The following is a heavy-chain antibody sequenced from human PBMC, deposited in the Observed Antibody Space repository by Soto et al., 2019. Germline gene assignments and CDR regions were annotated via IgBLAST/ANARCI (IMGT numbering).Heavy chain of an antibody. V-gene: IGHV1-69*02. CDR3: ARSLLGDHYDSDGLDS. J-gene: IGHJ4*02. CDR2: IIPIFDIT. Sequence: QVQLVQSGTEVKKPGSSVTVSCKASGGPYSKYSISWVRQAPGQGLEWMGMIIPIFDITNYAQKFQGRVTITADKSTSTVYMDLSSLRSEDTAVYYCARSLLGDHYDSDGLDSWGQGTLVSVSS. CDR1: GGPYSKYS. D-gene: IGHD3-22*01.